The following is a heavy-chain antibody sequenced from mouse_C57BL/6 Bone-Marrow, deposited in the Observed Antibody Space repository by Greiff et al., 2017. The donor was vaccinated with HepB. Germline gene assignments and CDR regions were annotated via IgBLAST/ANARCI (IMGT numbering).Heavy chain of an antibody. J-gene: IGHJ4*01. CDR3: ARHGDYYDYDGPLYYAMDY. CDR1: GFSLTSYG. D-gene: IGHD2-4*01. Sequence: VQLQESGPGLVAPSQSLSITCTVSGFSLTSYGVHWVRQPPGKGLEWLVVIWSDGSKTYNSALKSRLSISKDNSKSQVFLKMNSLQTDDTAMYYCARHGDYYDYDGPLYYAMDYWGQGTSVTVSS. V-gene: IGHV2-6-1*01. CDR2: IWSDGSK.